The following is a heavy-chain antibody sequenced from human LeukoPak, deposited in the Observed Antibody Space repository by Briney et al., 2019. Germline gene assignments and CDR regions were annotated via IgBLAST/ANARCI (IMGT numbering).Heavy chain of an antibody. V-gene: IGHV3-30*03. Sequence: PGGSLRLSCAASGFPFSNYGMHGVRQAPGKGLEWVAVISYDGSNEYYADSVKGRFPISRDNSKNTLYLQMNSLRAEDTAVYYCAGSWFYRDYFEYWGQGTLVTVSS. CDR2: ISYDGSNE. CDR3: AGSWFYRDYFEY. CDR1: GFPFSNYG. D-gene: IGHD3-10*01. J-gene: IGHJ4*02.